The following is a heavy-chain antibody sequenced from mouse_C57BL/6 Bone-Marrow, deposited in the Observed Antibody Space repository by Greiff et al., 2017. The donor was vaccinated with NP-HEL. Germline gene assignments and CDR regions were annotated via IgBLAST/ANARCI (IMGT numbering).Heavy chain of an antibody. CDR3: ARGDYDGPSGFAY. J-gene: IGHJ3*01. CDR1: GYSITSDY. V-gene: IGHV3-8*01. Sequence: DVKLQESGPGLAKPSQTLSLTCSVTGYSITSDYWNWIRKFPGNKLEYMGYISYSGSTYYNPSLKSRISITRDTSKNQYYLQLNSVTTEDTATYDCARGDYDGPSGFAYWGQGTLVTVSA. CDR2: ISYSGST. D-gene: IGHD2-4*01.